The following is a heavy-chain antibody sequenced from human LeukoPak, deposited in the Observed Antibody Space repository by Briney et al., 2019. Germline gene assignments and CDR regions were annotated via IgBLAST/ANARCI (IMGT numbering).Heavy chain of an antibody. CDR2: IEGDGNRI. J-gene: IGHJ4*02. CDR1: GFTLSAYW. Sequence: GGSLRLSCAASGFTLSAYWMHWVRQAPGKGLVWVSRIEGDGNRITYADSVKGRFTISRDNAKNTLYLQMNSLRAEDTAVYYCTRDWRNLGYDYWGQGTLVTVSS. CDR3: TRDWRNLGYDY. D-gene: IGHD5-12*01. V-gene: IGHV3-74*01.